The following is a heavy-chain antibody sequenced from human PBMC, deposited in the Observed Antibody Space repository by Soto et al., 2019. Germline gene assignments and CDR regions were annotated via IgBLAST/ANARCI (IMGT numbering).Heavy chain of an antibody. CDR1: GFTFSGCW. V-gene: IGHV3-7*03. J-gene: IGHJ5*02. D-gene: IGHD6-6*01. CDR3: ARGYSSSPNWFDP. Sequence: GGSLRLSCVASGFTFSGCWMNWVRQAPGKRLEWVASIQQDETQKYYVDSVRGRFTISRDNAMNSLYLQMNSLRAEDTAIYYCARGYSSSPNWFDPWGQGNLVTVSS. CDR2: IQQDETQK.